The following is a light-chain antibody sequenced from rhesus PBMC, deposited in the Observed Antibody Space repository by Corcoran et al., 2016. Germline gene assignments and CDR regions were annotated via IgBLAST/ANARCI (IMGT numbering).Light chain of an antibody. CDR2: AAS. CDR1: QGISGS. Sequence: DIQMTQSPSSLSASVGDTVTITCRASQGISGSLNWFQQKPGKAPKLLIYAASSLESGVPSRFSGSGSGTAVTLTISSLQPEDFAAYYCLQHNSYPLTFGGGTKVEIK. J-gene: IGKJ4*01. V-gene: IGKV1-28*01. CDR3: LQHNSYPLT.